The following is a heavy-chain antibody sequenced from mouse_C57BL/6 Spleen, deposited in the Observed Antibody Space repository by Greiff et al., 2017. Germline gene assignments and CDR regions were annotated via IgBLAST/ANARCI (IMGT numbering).Heavy chain of an antibody. CDR2: IYPGSGST. CDR1: GYTFTSYW. D-gene: IGHD1-1*01. V-gene: IGHV1-55*01. CDR3: ARRYYYGSSLYWYFDV. Sequence: VQLQQPGAELVKPGASVKMSCKASGYTFTSYWITWVKQRPGQGLEWIGDIYPGSGSTNYNEKFKSKATLTVDTSSSTAYMQLSSLTSEDSAVYYCARRYYYGSSLYWYFDVWGTGTTVTVSS. J-gene: IGHJ1*03.